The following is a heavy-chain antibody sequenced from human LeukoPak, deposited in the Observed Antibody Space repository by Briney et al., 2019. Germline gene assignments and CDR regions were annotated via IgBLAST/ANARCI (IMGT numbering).Heavy chain of an antibody. V-gene: IGHV4-34*01. D-gene: IGHD6-19*01. J-gene: IGHJ4*02. CDR3: ARVGWGIAVAGTGFNYDY. Sequence: PSETLSLTCAVYGGSFSGCYWSWIRQPPGKGLEWIGEINHSGSTNYNPSLKSRVTISVDTSKNQFSLKLSSVTAADTAVYYCARVGWGIAVAGTGFNYDYWGQGTLVTASS. CDR2: INHSGST. CDR1: GGSFSGCY.